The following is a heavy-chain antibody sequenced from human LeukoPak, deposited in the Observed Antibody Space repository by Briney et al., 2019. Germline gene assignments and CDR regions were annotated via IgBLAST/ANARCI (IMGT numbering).Heavy chain of an antibody. CDR1: GFSLSTSGVG. CDR3: AHSLYYLHAFDI. D-gene: IGHD1-26*01. CDR2: IYWNDDK. Sequence: SGPTLVKPTQTLTLTCTFSGFSLSTSGVGVGWIRQPPGKALEWLALIYWNDDKRYIPSLKSRLTITKDTSKNQVVLTMTNMDPVDTATYYCAHSLYYLHAFDIWGQGTMVTVSS. V-gene: IGHV2-5*01. J-gene: IGHJ3*02.